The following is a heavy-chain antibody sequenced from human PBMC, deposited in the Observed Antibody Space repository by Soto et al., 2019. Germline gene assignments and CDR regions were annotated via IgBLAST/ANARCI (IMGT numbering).Heavy chain of an antibody. CDR2: INPSGGST. CDR1: GYTFTSYY. CDR3: ARGGVENYDILTGYLY. D-gene: IGHD3-9*01. J-gene: IGHJ4*02. Sequence: GASVKVSCKASGYTFTSYYMHWVRQAPGQGLEWMGIINPSGGSTGYAQKFQGRVTMTRDTSTSTVYMELSSLRSEDTAVYYCARGGVENYDILTGYLYWGQGTLVTVSS. V-gene: IGHV1-46*03.